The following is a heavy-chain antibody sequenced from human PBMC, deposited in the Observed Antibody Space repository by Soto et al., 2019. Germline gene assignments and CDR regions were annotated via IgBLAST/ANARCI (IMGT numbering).Heavy chain of an antibody. CDR1: GGTFNNYA. Sequence: ASVKVSCKASGGTFNNYALSWVRQAPGQGLEWMGGIIPIFNSANYAQKFQGRVTITADDSTSTAYMELRSLRPDDTAVYYCAREVTVASYSFDFSRQGTLLSVSS. J-gene: IGHJ4*02. D-gene: IGHD5-12*01. CDR2: IIPIFNSA. V-gene: IGHV1-69*13. CDR3: AREVTVASYSFDF.